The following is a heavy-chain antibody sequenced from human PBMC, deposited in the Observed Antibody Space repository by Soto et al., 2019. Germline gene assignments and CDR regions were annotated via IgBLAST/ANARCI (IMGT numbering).Heavy chain of an antibody. CDR2: VKQDGSEK. CDR1: GFSFSDYW. CDR3: AAGRWMVRY. J-gene: IGHJ4*02. Sequence: EVQLVESGGGLVQPGGSLRVSCETSGFSFSDYWMSWVRQSPGKGMEWVANVKQDGSEKNYVDSVKGRFSISRDNAGKSVYLQMNSLRGEDTAVYHCAAGRWMVRYWGQGTLVTVSS. D-gene: IGHD6-19*01. V-gene: IGHV3-7*05.